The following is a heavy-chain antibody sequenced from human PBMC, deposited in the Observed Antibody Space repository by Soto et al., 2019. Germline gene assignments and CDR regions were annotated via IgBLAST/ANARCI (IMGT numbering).Heavy chain of an antibody. J-gene: IGHJ6*03. D-gene: IGHD6-25*01. CDR2: ISGSGGST. V-gene: IGHV3-23*01. CDR3: AKCKAAGQPYYYFYYMDV. CDR1: GFTFSSYA. Sequence: PGGSLRLSCAASGFTFSSYAMSWVRQAPGKGLEWVSAISGSGGSTYYADSVKGRFTISRDNSKNTLYLLMNSLRAEDTAVYYCAKCKAAGQPYYYFYYMDVWGKGATVTV.